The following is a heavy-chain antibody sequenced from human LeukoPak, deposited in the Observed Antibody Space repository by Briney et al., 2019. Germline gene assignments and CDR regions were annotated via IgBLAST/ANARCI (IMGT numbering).Heavy chain of an antibody. J-gene: IGHJ4*02. Sequence: GGSLRLSCAASGFTFSTYDMHWVRQVSGKGLEWVSSIGTIGDTFYPGSVKGRFTISRDNARNTLYLQMSSLRAEDTAVYYCARDVEKSPDYWGQGTLVTVSS. D-gene: IGHD2-15*01. CDR1: GFTFSTYD. V-gene: IGHV3-13*01. CDR2: IGTIGDT. CDR3: ARDVEKSPDY.